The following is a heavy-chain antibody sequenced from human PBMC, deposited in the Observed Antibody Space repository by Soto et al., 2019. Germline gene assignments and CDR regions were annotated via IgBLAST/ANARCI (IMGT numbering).Heavy chain of an antibody. CDR1: GFTFSSYA. J-gene: IGHJ4*02. CDR3: AKDGRRSGRGYSGYEEGDY. D-gene: IGHD5-12*01. CDR2: ISGSGGST. Sequence: GGSLRLSCAASGFTFSSYAMSWVRQAPGKGLEWVSAISGSGGSTYYADSVKGRFTISRDNSKNTLYLQMNSLRAEDTAVYYCAKDGRRSGRGYSGYEEGDYWGQGTLVTVSS. V-gene: IGHV3-23*01.